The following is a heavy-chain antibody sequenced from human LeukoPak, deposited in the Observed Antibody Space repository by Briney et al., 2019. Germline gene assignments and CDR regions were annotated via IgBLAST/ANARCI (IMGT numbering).Heavy chain of an antibody. CDR2: IYYSGST. Sequence: SETLSLTCTVSGGSISSGGYYWSWIRQHPGKGLEWIGYIYYSGSTYYNPSLKSRVTISVDTSKNQFSLKLSSVTAADTAVYYCARHLVAAGRGEIIDYWGQGTLVTVSS. D-gene: IGHD6-13*01. CDR3: ARHLVAAGRGEIIDY. J-gene: IGHJ4*02. CDR1: GGSISSGGYY. V-gene: IGHV4-31*03.